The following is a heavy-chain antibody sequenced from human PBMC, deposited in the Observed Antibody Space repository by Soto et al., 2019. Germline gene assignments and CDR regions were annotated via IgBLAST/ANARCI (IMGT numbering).Heavy chain of an antibody. D-gene: IGHD3-9*01. V-gene: IGHV3-7*01. CDR2: IKQDGSEK. J-gene: IGHJ4*02. CDR1: GFTFSSYW. Sequence: GGSLRLSCAASGFTFSSYWMSWVRQAPGKGLEWVANIKQDGSEKYYVDSVKGRFTISRDNAKNSLYLQMNSLRAEDTAVYYCASHSNYDILTGYYFDYWGQGTLVTVSS. CDR3: ASHSNYDILTGYYFDY.